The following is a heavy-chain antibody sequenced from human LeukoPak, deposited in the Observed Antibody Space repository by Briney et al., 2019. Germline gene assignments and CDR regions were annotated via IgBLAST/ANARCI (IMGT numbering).Heavy chain of an antibody. Sequence: PSETLSLTCTVSGYSISSGYYWGSIRPPPGKGLEWIGSIYHSGSTYYNPSLKGRVTIPVDTSKNQFSLKLSSVTAADTAVYYCARCPLMVRGVTLYYYYMDVWGKGTTVTVSS. D-gene: IGHD3-10*01. CDR2: IYHSGST. J-gene: IGHJ6*03. CDR1: GYSISSGYY. V-gene: IGHV4-38-2*02. CDR3: ARCPLMVRGVTLYYYYMDV.